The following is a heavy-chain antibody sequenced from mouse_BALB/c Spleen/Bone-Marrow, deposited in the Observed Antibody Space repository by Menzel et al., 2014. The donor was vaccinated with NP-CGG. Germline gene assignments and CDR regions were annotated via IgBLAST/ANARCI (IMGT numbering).Heavy chain of an antibody. D-gene: IGHD4-1*01. Sequence: QVQLKHSGAELARPGASVKVSCKASGYTFTSYTMHWVKQRPGQGLEWIGYINPSSGYTNYNQKFKDKATLTADKSSSTAYMQLSSLTSEDSAVYYCARERNWDSFAYWGQGTLVTVSA. CDR3: ARERNWDSFAY. CDR1: GYTFTSYT. J-gene: IGHJ3*01. CDR2: INPSSGYT. V-gene: IGHV1-4*01.